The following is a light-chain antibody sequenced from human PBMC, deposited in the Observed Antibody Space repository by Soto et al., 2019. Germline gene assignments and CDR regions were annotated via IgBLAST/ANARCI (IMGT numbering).Light chain of an antibody. CDR1: QSISSY. CDR2: AAS. Sequence: DIQMTQSPSSLSGSVGDRFSISCRASQSISSYLNWFQQKPGKAPKLLIFAASSLQSGVPSRFSGSRSGPDFTLTISSLQPEDFATYYCQQSYSSPPTFGQGTKVDI. J-gene: IGKJ1*01. V-gene: IGKV1-39*01. CDR3: QQSYSSPPT.